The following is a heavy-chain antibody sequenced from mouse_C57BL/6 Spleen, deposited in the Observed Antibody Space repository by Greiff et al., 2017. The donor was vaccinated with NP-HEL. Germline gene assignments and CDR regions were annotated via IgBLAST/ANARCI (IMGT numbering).Heavy chain of an antibody. CDR2: IDPETGGT. V-gene: IGHV1-15*01. CDR1: GYTFTDYE. J-gene: IGHJ2*01. D-gene: IGHD2-1*01. CDR3: TRQLPDY. Sequence: QVQLQQSGAELVRPGASVTLSCKASGYTFTDYEMHWVKQTPVHGLEWIGAIDPETGGTAYNQKFKGKAILTADKSSSTAYMGLRSLTSEDSAVYYCTRQLPDYWGQGTTLTVSS.